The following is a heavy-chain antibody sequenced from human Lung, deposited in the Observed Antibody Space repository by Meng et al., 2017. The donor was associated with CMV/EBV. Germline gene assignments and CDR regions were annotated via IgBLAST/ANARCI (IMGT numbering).Heavy chain of an antibody. Sequence: SXXVSXKASGYTLTNYYIHWVRQAPGQGLEWMGIINPSDNTTIYAQKFQGRVTMTRDTSTSTVYMELSSLRSDDTALYYCARDLGYSSSWYFQYYFDCWGQGXLVTVSS. CDR1: GYTLTNYY. CDR2: INPSDNTT. J-gene: IGHJ4*02. D-gene: IGHD6-13*01. V-gene: IGHV1-46*01. CDR3: ARDLGYSSSWYFQYYFDC.